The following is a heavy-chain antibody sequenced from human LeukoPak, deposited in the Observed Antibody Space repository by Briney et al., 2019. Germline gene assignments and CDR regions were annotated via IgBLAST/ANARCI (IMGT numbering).Heavy chain of an antibody. CDR2: IIPIFGTA. CDR3: ASEPSGYSYGHDP. D-gene: IGHD5-18*01. J-gene: IGHJ5*02. CDR1: GGTFSSYA. V-gene: IGHV1-69*13. Sequence: SVKVSCKASGGTFSSYAISWVRQAPGQGLEWMGGIIPIFGTANYAQKFQGRVTITADESTSTAYMELSSLRSEDTAVYYCASEPSGYSYGHDPWGQGTLVTVSS.